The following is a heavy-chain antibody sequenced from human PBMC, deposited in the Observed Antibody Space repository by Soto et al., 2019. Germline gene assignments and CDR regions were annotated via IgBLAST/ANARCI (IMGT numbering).Heavy chain of an antibody. CDR3: ARGGTLWFGELLNNWFDP. D-gene: IGHD3-10*01. J-gene: IGHJ5*02. CDR1: GGSISNYY. V-gene: IGHV4-59*01. Sequence: SSETLSLTCTVSGGSISNYYWTWILQPPGKGLEWIGYIYYSGSTNYNPSLKSRVTISVDTSKNQFSLKLSSVTAADTAVYYCARGGTLWFGELLNNWFDPWGQGTLVTVSS. CDR2: IYYSGST.